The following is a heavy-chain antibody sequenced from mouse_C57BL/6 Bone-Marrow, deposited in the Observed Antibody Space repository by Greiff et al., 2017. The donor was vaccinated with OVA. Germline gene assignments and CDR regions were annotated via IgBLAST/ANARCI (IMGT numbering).Heavy chain of an antibody. CDR1: GYTFISYG. CDR2: IYPRSGNT. V-gene: IGHV1-81*01. CDR3: ARTRYGSSYEYFDV. D-gene: IGHD1-1*01. J-gene: IGHJ1*03. Sequence: VQLQQSGAELARPGASVKLSCKASGYTFISYGISWVKQRTGQGLEWIGEIYPRSGNTYYNEKFKGKATLTADKSSSTAYMELRSLTSEDSAVYFCARTRYGSSYEYFDVWGTGTTVTVSS.